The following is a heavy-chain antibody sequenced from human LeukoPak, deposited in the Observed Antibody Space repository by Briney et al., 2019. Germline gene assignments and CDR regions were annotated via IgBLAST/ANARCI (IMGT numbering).Heavy chain of an antibody. D-gene: IGHD2-21*02. CDR3: ARDADCGGDCYYDY. V-gene: IGHV3-21*01. CDR2: ISGSDSYI. Sequence: GGSLRLSCAASGLTFSSYTLIWGRQAPGKGLEWVSSISGSDSYIYYADSVKGRFTISRDNAKNSLYLQMNSLRAEDTAVYYCARDADCGGDCYYDYWGQGTLVTVSS. CDR1: GLTFSSYT. J-gene: IGHJ4*02.